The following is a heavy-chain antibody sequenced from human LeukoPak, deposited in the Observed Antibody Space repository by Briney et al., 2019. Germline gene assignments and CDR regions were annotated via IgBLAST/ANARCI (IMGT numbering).Heavy chain of an antibody. Sequence: GGSLRLSCAASGFTFSGYWMHWVRQAPGKGQVWVSRLNSDGSSTSYADSVKGRFTNSRDSAKNTLYLQMNSLGAEDTAVYYCARGLRGTYGGNDHWGQGTLVTVSA. J-gene: IGHJ4*02. CDR1: GFTFSGYW. CDR2: LNSDGSST. CDR3: ARGLRGTYGGNDH. V-gene: IGHV3-74*01. D-gene: IGHD1-14*01.